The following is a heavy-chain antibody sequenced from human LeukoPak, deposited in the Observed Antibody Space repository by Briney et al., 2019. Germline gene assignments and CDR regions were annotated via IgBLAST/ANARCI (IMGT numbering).Heavy chain of an antibody. V-gene: IGHV3-66*01. J-gene: IGHJ4*02. CDR1: GFTVSSNY. CDR3: ARGGPDFDY. Sequence: GGSLRLSCAASGFTVSSNYMSWVPQAPWKGLEWVSVIFSGGNTYYADSVKGRFTISRDNSKNTLYLQINNLRAEDTAVYYCARGGPDFDYWGQGPLVTVSS. CDR2: IFSGGNT. D-gene: IGHD3-16*01.